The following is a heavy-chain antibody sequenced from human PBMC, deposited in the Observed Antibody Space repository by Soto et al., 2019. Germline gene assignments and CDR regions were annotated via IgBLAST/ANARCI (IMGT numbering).Heavy chain of an antibody. CDR1: GFSFDDYA. CDR3: AKESAGYSSGWHAKDV. V-gene: IGHV3-9*01. CDR2: ISWDSGVI. D-gene: IGHD6-19*01. J-gene: IGHJ6*02. Sequence: EEQLVESGGGLVQPGRSLRLSCAASGFSFDDYAMHWVRQAPGKGLEWVSGISWDSGVIGYADSVKGRFTISRDNAKNSLYLQMNSLRAEDTALYYCAKESAGYSSGWHAKDVWGQGTTVTVSS.